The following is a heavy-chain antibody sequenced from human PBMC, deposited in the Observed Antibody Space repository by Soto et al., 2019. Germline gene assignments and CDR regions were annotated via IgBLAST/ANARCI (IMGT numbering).Heavy chain of an antibody. CDR1: GYTFSGYY. CDR3: ARSLTEGYCTVTGCYTRPLYGMDV. D-gene: IGHD2-2*02. J-gene: IGHJ6*02. Sequence: ASVKVSCKASGYTFSGYYIHWLRQAPGQGLEWMGWINPNSGGTNYAQKFQGRVTVTRDTPTSTAYMELSRLTSDDTAVYYCARSLTEGYCTVTGCYTRPLYGMDVWGQGTTVTVSS. V-gene: IGHV1-2*02. CDR2: INPNSGGT.